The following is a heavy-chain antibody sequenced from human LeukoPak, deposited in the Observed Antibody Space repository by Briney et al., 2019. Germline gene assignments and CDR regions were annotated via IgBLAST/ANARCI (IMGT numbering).Heavy chain of an antibody. Sequence: SETLSLTCTVSGGSISSYYWSWIRQPPGKGLEWIGYIYYSGSTNYNPSLKSRVTISVDKSKNQFSLKLSSVTAADTAVYYCARVPSNSGWYYYYYGMDVWGQGTTVTVSS. J-gene: IGHJ6*02. CDR2: IYYSGST. D-gene: IGHD6-19*01. CDR3: ARVPSNSGWYYYYYGMDV. CDR1: GGSISSYY. V-gene: IGHV4-59*12.